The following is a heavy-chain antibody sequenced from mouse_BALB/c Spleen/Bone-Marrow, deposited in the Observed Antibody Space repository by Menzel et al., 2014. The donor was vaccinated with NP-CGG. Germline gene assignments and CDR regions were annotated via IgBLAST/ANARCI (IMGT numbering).Heavy chain of an antibody. CDR1: GYAFTNYL. V-gene: IGHV1-54*01. CDR3: ARGFTTGYFDY. Sequence: VQVVESGAELVRPGTSVKVSCKASGYAFTNYLIEWVKQRPGQGLEWIGVINPGSGGTNYNEKFKGKATLTADKSSSTAYMHLSSLTSDDFAVYFCARGFTTGYFDYWGQGPTLTVSS. D-gene: IGHD1-1*01. CDR2: INPGSGGT. J-gene: IGHJ2*01.